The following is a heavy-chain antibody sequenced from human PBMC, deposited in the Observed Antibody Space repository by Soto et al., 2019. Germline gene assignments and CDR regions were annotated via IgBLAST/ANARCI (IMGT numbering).Heavy chain of an antibody. CDR1: GFTFSRQA. CDR2: IWYHGVDK. J-gene: IGHJ4*02. D-gene: IGHD2-15*01. CDR3: APGFLGLCTGCNCPLDS. V-gene: IGHV3-33*01. Sequence: GGSLRLSCAASGFTFSRQAMHWVRQAPGRGLEWVAVIWYHGVDKYYADSVKGRFTISRDNSKNTVYLQMNSLRGEDTAVYYCAPGFLGLCTGCNCPLDSWGQGSLVNVFS.